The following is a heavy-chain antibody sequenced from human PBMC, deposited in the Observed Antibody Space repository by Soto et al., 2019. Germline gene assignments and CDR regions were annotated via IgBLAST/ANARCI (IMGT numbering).Heavy chain of an antibody. Sequence: PGVSLRLSCAASGFTFDDYAMHWVRQAPGKGLEWVSGISWNSGSIGYADSVKGRFTISRDNAKNSLYLQMNSLRADDTALYYCAKDREYSYVTPFDYWGQGTMVTVSS. CDR1: GFTFDDYA. CDR2: ISWNSGSI. V-gene: IGHV3-9*01. CDR3: AKDREYSYVTPFDY. J-gene: IGHJ4*02. D-gene: IGHD5-18*01.